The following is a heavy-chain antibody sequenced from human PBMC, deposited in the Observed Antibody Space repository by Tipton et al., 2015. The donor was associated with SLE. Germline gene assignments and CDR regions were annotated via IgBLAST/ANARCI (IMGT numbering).Heavy chain of an antibody. V-gene: IGHV3-74*01. D-gene: IGHD4-23*01. CDR1: GFTFSSYL. J-gene: IGHJ4*02. CDR3: ASTSLGTRGYFDY. Sequence: SLRLSCAASGFTFSSYLMHWVRQAPGKGLVWVSRINSDGSSTSYADSVKGRFTISRDNAKNTLYLQMNSLRAEDTAVYYCASTSLGTRGYFDYWGQGTLVTVSS. CDR2: INSDGSST.